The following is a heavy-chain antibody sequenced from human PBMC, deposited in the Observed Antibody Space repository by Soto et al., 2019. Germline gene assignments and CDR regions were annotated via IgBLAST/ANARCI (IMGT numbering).Heavy chain of an antibody. CDR1: GFTFSSYS. J-gene: IGHJ4*02. CDR3: ARAENRYNWNDANYFDY. D-gene: IGHD1-20*01. V-gene: IGHV3-21*01. CDR2: ISSSSSYI. Sequence: GGSLRLSCAASGFTFSSYSMNWVRQAPGKGLEWVSSISSSSSYIYYADSVKGRFTISRDNAKNSLYLQMNSLRAEDTAVYYCARAENRYNWNDANYFDYWGQGTLVTVSS.